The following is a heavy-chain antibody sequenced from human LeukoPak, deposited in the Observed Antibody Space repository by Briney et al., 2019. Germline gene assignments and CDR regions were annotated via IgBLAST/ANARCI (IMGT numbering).Heavy chain of an antibody. V-gene: IGHV3-23*01. CDR3: AKDTAVTAAFDI. CDR1: GFTFSSYA. Sequence: AGGSLRLSCAASGFTFSSYAMSWVRQAPGKGLEWVSAISGSGGSTYYADSVKGRFTISRDNSKNTLYLQMSSLRAEDTAVYYCAKDTAVTAAFDIWGRGTMVTVSS. D-gene: IGHD4-11*01. CDR2: ISGSGGST. J-gene: IGHJ3*02.